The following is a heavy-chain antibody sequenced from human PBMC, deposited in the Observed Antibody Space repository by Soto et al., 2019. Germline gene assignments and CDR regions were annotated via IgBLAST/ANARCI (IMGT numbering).Heavy chain of an antibody. CDR1: GFTFSGYA. D-gene: IGHD3-22*01. Sequence: GGSLRLSCAASGFTFSGYAMHWVRQAPGKGLEWVALISYDGSNKYYADSVKGRFTISRDNSKNTLYLQMNSLRTEDTAVYYCARDRNYYDSSGPPRYFDYWGQGTLVTVSS. CDR2: ISYDGSNK. CDR3: ARDRNYYDSSGPPRYFDY. J-gene: IGHJ4*02. V-gene: IGHV3-30-3*01.